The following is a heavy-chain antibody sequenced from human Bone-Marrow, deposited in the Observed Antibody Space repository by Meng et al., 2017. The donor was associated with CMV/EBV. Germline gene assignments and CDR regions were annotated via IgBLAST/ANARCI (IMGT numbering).Heavy chain of an antibody. Sequence: SETLSLTCTVSGGSISSSSYYWGWIRQPPGKGLEWIGSIYYSGSTYYNPSLKSRVTISVDTSKNQFSLKLSSVTAADTAVYYCARGSRGYSSSWYFDYWGQGTLVTVSS. D-gene: IGHD6-13*01. CDR3: ARGSRGYSSSWYFDY. V-gene: IGHV4-39*07. CDR1: GGSISSSSYY. J-gene: IGHJ4*02. CDR2: IYYSGST.